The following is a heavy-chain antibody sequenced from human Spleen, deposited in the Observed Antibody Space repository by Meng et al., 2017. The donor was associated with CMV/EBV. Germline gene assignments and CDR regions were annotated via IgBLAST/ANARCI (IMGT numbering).Heavy chain of an antibody. CDR1: GGFFSGYY. J-gene: IGHJ4*02. CDR3: ARGLPDYCSSTSCRGFDY. CDR2: INHSGST. D-gene: IGHD2-2*01. Sequence: GSLRLSCAVYGGFFSGYYWSWIRQPPGKGLEWIGEINHSGSTNYNPSLKSRVTISVDTSKNQFSLKLSSVTAADTAVYYCARGLPDYCSSTSCRGFDYWGQGTLVTVSS. V-gene: IGHV4-34*01.